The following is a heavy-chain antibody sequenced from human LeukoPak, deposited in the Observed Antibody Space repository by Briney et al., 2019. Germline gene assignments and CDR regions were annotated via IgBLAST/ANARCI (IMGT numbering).Heavy chain of an antibody. J-gene: IGHJ3*02. Sequence: RSSETLSLTCTVSGGSISSGGYYWSWIRQHPGKGLEWIGYIYYNGSTYYNPSLKSRVTISVDTSKNQFSLKLSSVTAADTAVYYCARGRSRMEWFRAFDIWGQGTIVTVSS. CDR2: IYYNGST. CDR1: GGSISSGGYY. CDR3: ARGRSRMEWFRAFDI. D-gene: IGHD3-3*01. V-gene: IGHV4-31*03.